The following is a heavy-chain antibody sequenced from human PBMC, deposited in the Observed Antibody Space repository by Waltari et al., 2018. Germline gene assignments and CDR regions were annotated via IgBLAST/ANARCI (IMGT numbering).Heavy chain of an antibody. V-gene: IGHV5-10-1*03. Sequence: EVQLVQSGAEVKKPGESLRISCKGSGYRFTSYWISWVRQMPGKGLEWMGRIYPRDSYSNFSPSFQGNVTISADKSISTAYLQLSSLKASDTAMYYCARHYVTVAGTGYFQQWGQGTLVTVSS. CDR1: GYRFTSYW. J-gene: IGHJ1*01. CDR3: ARHYVTVAGTGYFQQ. CDR2: IYPRDSYS. D-gene: IGHD6-19*01.